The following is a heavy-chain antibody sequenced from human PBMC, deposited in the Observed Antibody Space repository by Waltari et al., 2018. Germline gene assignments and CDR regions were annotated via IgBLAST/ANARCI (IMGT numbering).Heavy chain of an antibody. CDR1: GGSFSGYY. CDR3: ARARKRGPYYDSSGYYFDY. CDR2: INHSGST. J-gene: IGHJ4*02. V-gene: IGHV4-34*01. Sequence: QVQLQQWGAGLLKPSETLSLTCAVYGGSFSGYYWSWIRQPPGKGLEWIGEINHSGSTNYNPSLKSRVTISVDTSKNQFSLKLSSVTAADTAVYYCARARKRGPYYDSSGYYFDYWGQGTLVTVSS. D-gene: IGHD3-22*01.